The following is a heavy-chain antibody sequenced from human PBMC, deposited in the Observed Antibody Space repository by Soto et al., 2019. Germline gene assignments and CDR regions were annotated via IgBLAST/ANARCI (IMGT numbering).Heavy chain of an antibody. J-gene: IGHJ6*04. V-gene: IGHV1-69*04. CDR3: ARDREVRGAVPGCQLDV. Sequence: ASVKVSCKASGGTFSSYTISWVRQAPGQGLEWMGRIIPILGIANYAQKFQGRVTITADKSTSTAYMELSSLRSEDTAVYYCARDREVRGAVPGCQLDVWGKGTTVTVSS. CDR1: GGTFSSYT. D-gene: IGHD3-10*01. CDR2: IIPILGIA.